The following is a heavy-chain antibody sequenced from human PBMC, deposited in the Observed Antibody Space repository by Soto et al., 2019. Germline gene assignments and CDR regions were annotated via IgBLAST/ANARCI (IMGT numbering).Heavy chain of an antibody. Sequence: GGSLRLSCAASGFTFGSYGMHWVRQAPGKGLEWVAVIGYDGSNQNYVDSVKGRFTISRDNSKNTVDLQMNSLRAEDTALYYCARASPPDYWGQGTLVTVSS. CDR2: IGYDGSNQ. J-gene: IGHJ4*02. CDR1: GFTFGSYG. CDR3: ARASPPDY. V-gene: IGHV3-33*01.